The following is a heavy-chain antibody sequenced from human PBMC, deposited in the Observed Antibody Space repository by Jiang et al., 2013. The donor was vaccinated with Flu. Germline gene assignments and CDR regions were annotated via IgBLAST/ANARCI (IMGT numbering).Heavy chain of an antibody. CDR3: ARVSTDYGDFRFDH. V-gene: IGHV4-31*03. Sequence: GPGLVKPSQTLSLTCSVSGGSISSGGYYWSWIRQHPGKGLEWIGYIYYSGNTYYNPSLKSRVIISVHTSKNQFSLKLSSVTAADTSFYYCARVSTDYGDFRFDHWGLGTLVTVSS. J-gene: IGHJ4*02. D-gene: IGHD4-17*01. CDR2: IYYSGNT. CDR1: GGSISSGGYY.